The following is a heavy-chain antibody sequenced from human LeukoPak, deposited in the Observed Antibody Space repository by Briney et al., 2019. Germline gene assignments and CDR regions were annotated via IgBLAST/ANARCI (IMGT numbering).Heavy chain of an antibody. Sequence: SETLSLTCAVSGGSISSGGYSWSWIRQPPGKGLEWIGYIYHSGSTYYNPSLKSRVTISVDRSKNQFSLKLSSVTAADTAVYYGARMGPYCSSTSGNTGDYYSYYGMDVWGQGPRSPSP. CDR2: IYHSGST. CDR1: GGSISSGGYS. V-gene: IGHV4-30-2*01. CDR3: ARMGPYCSSTSGNTGDYYSYYGMDV. J-gene: IGHJ6*02. D-gene: IGHD2-2*02.